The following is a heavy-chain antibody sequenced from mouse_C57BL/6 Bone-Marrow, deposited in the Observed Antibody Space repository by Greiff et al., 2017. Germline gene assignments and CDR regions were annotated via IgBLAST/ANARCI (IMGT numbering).Heavy chain of an antibody. CDR2: IYPRSGNT. D-gene: IGHD3-2*02. CDR3: ARGTAQATLLMDY. J-gene: IGHJ4*01. CDR1: GYTFTSYG. Sequence: VQLQQSGAELARPGASVKLSCKASGYTFTSYGISWVKQRTGQGLEWIGEIYPRSGNTYYNEKFKGKATLTADKSSSTAYMELRSLTSEDSAVYFCARGTAQATLLMDYWGQGTSVTVSS. V-gene: IGHV1-81*01.